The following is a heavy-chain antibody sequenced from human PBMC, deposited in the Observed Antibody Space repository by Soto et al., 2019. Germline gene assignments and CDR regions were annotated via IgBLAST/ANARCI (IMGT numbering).Heavy chain of an antibody. CDR2: ISAYNGNT. V-gene: IGHV1-18*01. Sequence: SVKVSCKASGYTFTSYGISWVRQAPGQGLEWMGWISAYNGNTNYAQKLQGRVTMTTDTSTSTAYMELRSLRSDDTAVYYCARGDKSSWHNDSEYSWFDPWGQGTLVTVSP. J-gene: IGHJ5*02. CDR3: ARGDKSSWHNDSEYSWFDP. D-gene: IGHD6-13*01. CDR1: GYTFTSYG.